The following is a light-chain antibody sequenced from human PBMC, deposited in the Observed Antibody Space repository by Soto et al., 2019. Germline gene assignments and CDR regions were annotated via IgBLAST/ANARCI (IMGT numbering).Light chain of an antibody. CDR3: QHLTDWPPQWT. V-gene: IGKV3-11*01. J-gene: IGKJ1*01. CDR2: DPS. CDR1: QSVSYY. Sequence: ERVLTQSPVTLSLPPGERATLSCRASQSVSYYLAWYQQKPGQAPRLLIYDPSSRATGIPARFSGSGSGSDFTLTISSLEPEDVAVYHCQHLTDWPPQWTFGQGTKVDIK.